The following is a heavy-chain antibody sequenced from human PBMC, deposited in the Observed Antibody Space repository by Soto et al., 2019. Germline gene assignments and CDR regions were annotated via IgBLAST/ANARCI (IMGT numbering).Heavy chain of an antibody. CDR1: GGTFSSYA. Sequence: QVQLVQSGAEVKKPGSSVKVSCKASGGTFSSYAINWVRQAPGQGLEWMGGIIPLFGTANHAQKFQGRVTITADKSMITAYMELRRLRFEDTAVYYCAREGSYGTQGYYFDNWGQGTLVTVSS. J-gene: IGHJ4*02. CDR3: AREGSYGTQGYYFDN. D-gene: IGHD4-17*01. CDR2: IIPLFGTA. V-gene: IGHV1-69*06.